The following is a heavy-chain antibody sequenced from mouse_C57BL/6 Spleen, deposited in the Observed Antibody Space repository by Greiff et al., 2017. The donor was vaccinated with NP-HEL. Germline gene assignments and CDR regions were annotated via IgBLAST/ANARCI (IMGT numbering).Heavy chain of an antibody. CDR1: GYTFTSYW. V-gene: IGHV1-69*01. Sequence: QVQLQQPGAELVMPGASVKLSCKASGYTFTSYWMHWVKQRPGQGLEWIGEIDPSDSYTNYNQKFKGKSILTVDKSSSTAYMQLSSLTSEDSAVYYCARWVTGTVDYWGQGTTLTVSS. CDR2: IDPSDSYT. D-gene: IGHD4-1*01. CDR3: ARWVTGTVDY. J-gene: IGHJ2*01.